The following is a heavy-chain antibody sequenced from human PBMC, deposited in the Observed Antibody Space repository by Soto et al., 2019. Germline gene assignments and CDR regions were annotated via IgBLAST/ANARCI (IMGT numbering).Heavy chain of an antibody. Sequence: SETLSLTCTVSGDSISRYFWSWIRQPPGKGLQWIGHIYYSGSTDYNPSLKSRVAISVDASKTHFSLRLNSVTAADAAVYYCATYDSPYYYMDVWGKGNTVT. CDR2: IYYSGST. V-gene: IGHV4-59*13. CDR3: ATYDSPYYYMDV. D-gene: IGHD3-16*01. J-gene: IGHJ6*03. CDR1: GDSISRYF.